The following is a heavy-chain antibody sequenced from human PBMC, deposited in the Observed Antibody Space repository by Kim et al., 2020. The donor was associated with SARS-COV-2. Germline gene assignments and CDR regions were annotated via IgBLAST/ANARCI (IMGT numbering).Heavy chain of an antibody. V-gene: IGHV4-34*01. D-gene: IGHD4-17*01. CDR2: INHSGST. CDR3: ARADSTGDY. J-gene: IGHJ4*02. CDR1: GGSFSGYY. Sequence: SETLSLTCAVYGGSFSGYYWSWIRQPPGKGLEWIGEINHSGSTNYNPSLKSRVTISVDTSKNQFSLKLSSVTAADTAVYYCARADSTGDYWGQGTLVTVS.